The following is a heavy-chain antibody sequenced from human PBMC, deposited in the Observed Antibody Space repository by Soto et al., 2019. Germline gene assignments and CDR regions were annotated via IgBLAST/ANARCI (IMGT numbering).Heavy chain of an antibody. V-gene: IGHV3-21*01. CDR3: ARDRLPRFRPGGNGMDV. J-gene: IGHJ6*02. D-gene: IGHD2-21*01. Sequence: PGGSLRLSCAASGFTFSSYSMNWVRQAPGKGLEWVSSISSSSSYIYYADSVKGRFTISRDNAKNSLYLQMNSLRAEDTAVYYCARDRLPRFRPGGNGMDVWGQGTTVTVSS. CDR2: ISSSSSYI. CDR1: GFTFSSYS.